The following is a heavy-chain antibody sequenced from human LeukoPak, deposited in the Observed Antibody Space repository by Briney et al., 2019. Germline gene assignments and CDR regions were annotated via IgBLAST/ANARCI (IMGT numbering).Heavy chain of an antibody. V-gene: IGHV3-15*01. Sequence: GGSLRLSCAASGFTFSNAWMSWVRQAPGKGLEWVGRIKSKPDGGATDYAAPVKGRFAISRDDSKNTLYLQMNSLKTEDTAVYYCTTEQSYYYDFWSGYYTGNWFDPWGQGTLVTVSS. CDR1: GFTFSNAW. CDR2: IKSKPDGGAT. CDR3: TTEQSYYYDFWSGYYTGNWFDP. D-gene: IGHD3-3*01. J-gene: IGHJ5*02.